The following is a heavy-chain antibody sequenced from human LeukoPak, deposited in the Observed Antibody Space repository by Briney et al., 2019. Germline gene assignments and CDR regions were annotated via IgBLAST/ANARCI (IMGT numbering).Heavy chain of an antibody. CDR1: GGSISSYY. J-gene: IGHJ3*02. V-gene: IGHV4-59*01. Sequence: SETLSLTCTVSGGSISSYYWSWIRQPPATGLEWVGYIYYSESANCNPSVTSQFAISVDTSKKQFSLTLSSMTAADTAVYHCARGGTAVIAPYAFDIWGEGTMVTVSS. CDR3: ARGGTAVIAPYAFDI. CDR2: IYYSESA. D-gene: IGHD4-23*01.